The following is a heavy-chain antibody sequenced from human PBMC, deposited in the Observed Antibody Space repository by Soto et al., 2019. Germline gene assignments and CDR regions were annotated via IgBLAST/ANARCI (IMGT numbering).Heavy chain of an antibody. CDR1: GFSFSDYT. V-gene: IGHV3-21*01. D-gene: IGHD3-10*01. J-gene: IGHJ5*02. CDR3: AKDSGCVINECAYDP. CDR2: ISKGSDYI. Sequence: GGSLRLSCAASGFSFSDYTMNWVRQAPGKGLEWVSSISKGSDYIFYADKEKGRFTISRDNARNSLHLQMTSLRVEDTAVYYCAKDSGCVINECAYDPWGQGTLVS.